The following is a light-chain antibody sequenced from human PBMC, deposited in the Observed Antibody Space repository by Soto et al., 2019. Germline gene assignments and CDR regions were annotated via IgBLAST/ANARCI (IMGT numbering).Light chain of an antibody. CDR3: SSYTTSGSLV. CDR2: DVS. Sequence: QSVLTQPASVSGSPGQSITISCTGTSSDVGGYNYVSWYQQHSGKAPKLMIYDVSNRPSGVSNRFSGSKSGNTASLTISGLQAEDEADYYCSSYTTSGSLVFGGGTKLTVL. CDR1: SSDVGGYNY. V-gene: IGLV2-14*01. J-gene: IGLJ2*01.